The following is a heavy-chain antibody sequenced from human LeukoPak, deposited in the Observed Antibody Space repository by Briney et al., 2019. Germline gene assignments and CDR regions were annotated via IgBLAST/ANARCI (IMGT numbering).Heavy chain of an antibody. CDR1: GFTVSSNH. J-gene: IGHJ4*02. D-gene: IGHD1-1*01. Sequence: PGGSLRLSCAASGFTVSSNHMSWVRQAPGKGPEWVSVIYSGGSTDYADSAKGRFTISRDNSKNTLYLQMNSLRAEDTAVYHCARGPAGYNWGQGTLVTVSS. CDR3: ARGPAGYN. CDR2: IYSGGST. V-gene: IGHV3-53*01.